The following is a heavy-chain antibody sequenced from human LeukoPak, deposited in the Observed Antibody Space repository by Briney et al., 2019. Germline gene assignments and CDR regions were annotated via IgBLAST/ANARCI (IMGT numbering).Heavy chain of an antibody. CDR3: AKGDYSVAGTFEY. D-gene: IGHD6-19*01. CDR1: GFTFSSYA. J-gene: IGHJ4*02. V-gene: IGHV3-23*01. CDR2: ISGSGGST. Sequence: GGSLRLSRAASGFTFSSYAMSWVRQTPRKGRDWVSAISGSGGSTYYADSVKVRFTISRDNSKTKLYLQMTSVRAEDTAVYYCAKGDYSVAGTFEYWGQGTLVTVSS.